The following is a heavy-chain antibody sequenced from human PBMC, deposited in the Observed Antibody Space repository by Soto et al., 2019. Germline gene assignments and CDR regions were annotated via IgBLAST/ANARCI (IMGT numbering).Heavy chain of an antibody. J-gene: IGHJ5*02. CDR2: SHQSGNT. CDR1: GVSISSHDW. CDR3: ATRDRSRFS. D-gene: IGHD6-13*01. Sequence: QVQLQESGPGLVKPSGTLSLTCAVSGVSISSHDWWTWVRQPPGKGLEWIGESHQSGNTNYNSSLESRVTISVDKSKNQFSLKLTSVTVADTAVYYCATRDRSRFSWGQGTLVTVSS. V-gene: IGHV4-4*02.